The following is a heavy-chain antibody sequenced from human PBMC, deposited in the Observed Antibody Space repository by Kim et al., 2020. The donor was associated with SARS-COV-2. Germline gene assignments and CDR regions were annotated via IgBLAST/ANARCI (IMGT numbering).Heavy chain of an antibody. J-gene: IGHJ4*02. CDR2: ISGSGGST. CDR3: AKDHGMWIQLWPSSF. D-gene: IGHD5-18*01. V-gene: IGHV3-23*01. CDR1: GFTFSSYA. Sequence: GGSLRLSCAASGFTFSSYAMSWVRQAPGKGLEWVSAISGSGGSTYYADSVKGRFTISRDNSKNTLYLQMNSLRAEDTAVYYCAKDHGMWIQLWPSSFWGQGTLVTVSS.